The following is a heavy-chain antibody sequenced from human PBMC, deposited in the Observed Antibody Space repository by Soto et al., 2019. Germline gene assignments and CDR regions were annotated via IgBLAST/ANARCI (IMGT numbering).Heavy chain of an antibody. Sequence: WASVKVSCKASGYTFTSYAMHWVRQAPGQRLEWMGWINAGNGNTKYSQKFQGRVTITRDTSASTAYMELSSLSSEYTAVYYCARVTVDSGYEESFDYWGQGTLVTVSS. J-gene: IGHJ4*02. D-gene: IGHD5-12*01. CDR2: INAGNGNT. CDR3: ARVTVDSGYEESFDY. V-gene: IGHV1-3*01. CDR1: GYTFTSYA.